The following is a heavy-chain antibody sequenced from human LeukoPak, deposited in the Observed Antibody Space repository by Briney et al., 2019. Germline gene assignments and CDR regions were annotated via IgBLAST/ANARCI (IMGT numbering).Heavy chain of an antibody. CDR2: ICYSGST. V-gene: IGHV4-39*07. Sequence: SETLSLTCTVSGGSISSSSYYWGWIRQPPGKGLEWIGSICYSGSTYYNPSLKSRVTISVDTSKNQFSLKLSSVTAADTAVYYCARGILDAFDIWGQGTMVTVSS. CDR1: GGSISSSSYY. CDR3: ARGILDAFDI. J-gene: IGHJ3*02.